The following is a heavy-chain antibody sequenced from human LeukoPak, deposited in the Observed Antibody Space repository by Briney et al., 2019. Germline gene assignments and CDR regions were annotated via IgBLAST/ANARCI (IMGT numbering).Heavy chain of an antibody. V-gene: IGHV3-30-3*01. CDR3: ARVLTGTTSAMYYFDY. CDR2: ISYDGSNK. Sequence: GGSLRLSCAASGFTFSSYAMHWVRQAPGKGLEWVAVISYDGSNKYYADSVKGRFTISRDNSKNTLYLQMNSLRAEDTAVYYCARVLTGTTSAMYYFDYWGQGTLVTVSS. J-gene: IGHJ4*02. D-gene: IGHD1-7*01. CDR1: GFTFSSYA.